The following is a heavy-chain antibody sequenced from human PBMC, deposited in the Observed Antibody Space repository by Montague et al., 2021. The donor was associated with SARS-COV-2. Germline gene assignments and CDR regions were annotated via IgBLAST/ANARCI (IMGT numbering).Heavy chain of an antibody. CDR3: ARLPYFYDSTHAFDI. Sequence: SETLSLTCTVSGGSISSSSYYWGWIRQPPGKGLEWIGNIFYSGSTYYNTSLKSRVTISVDTSKNQFSLRLSSVTAADTAVYYCARLPYFYDSTHAFDIWGPGTMVTVSS. V-gene: IGHV4-39*01. CDR1: GGSISSSSYY. CDR2: IFYSGST. J-gene: IGHJ3*02. D-gene: IGHD3-22*01.